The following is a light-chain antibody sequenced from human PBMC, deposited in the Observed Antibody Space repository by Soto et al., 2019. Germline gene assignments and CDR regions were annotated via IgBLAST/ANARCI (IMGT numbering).Light chain of an antibody. CDR2: GAS. V-gene: IGKV3-20*01. Sequence: EIVLTRSPGTXSLXXGEXATLSCWASQTVSSNYLAWYQQRPGQAPRLIIYGASSRATGIPDRFSGSGSGTDFTLTISRLEPEDFAVYYCQQYGSSPRTFGQGTKVDIK. J-gene: IGKJ1*01. CDR1: QTVSSNY. CDR3: QQYGSSPRT.